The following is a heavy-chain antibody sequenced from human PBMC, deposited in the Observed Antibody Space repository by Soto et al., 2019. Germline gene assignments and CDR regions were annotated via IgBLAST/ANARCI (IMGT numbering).Heavy chain of an antibody. CDR1: GVSVSSGSYY. CDR3: ARTYCTTTACQAHGIDV. J-gene: IGHJ6*02. CDR2: SYYSGTT. V-gene: IGHV4-61*01. Sequence: SETLSLTCTVSGVSVSSGSYYWTWIRQPTGKGLEWLGYSYYSGTTNYNPPLQSRITISVDTYGNQFSLKLSSVTAADTAVYFCARTYCTTTACQAHGIDVWGQGTTVTVSS. D-gene: IGHD4-4*01.